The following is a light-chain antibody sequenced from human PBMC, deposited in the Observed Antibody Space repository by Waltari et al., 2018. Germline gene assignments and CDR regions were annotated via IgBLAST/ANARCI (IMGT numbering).Light chain of an antibody. Sequence: QSALTQPASVSGSLGQSIPISCTGTSSDVGGYNYVPWYQQHPGKAPKLMIYDVTNRPSGSFNRFSGSNSGNTASLTFSGLQSEDEADYYCSSYSRGSSYEFGGGTSLTVL. CDR3: SSYSRGSSYE. J-gene: IGLJ3*02. CDR1: SSDVGGYNY. CDR2: DVT. V-gene: IGLV2-14*03.